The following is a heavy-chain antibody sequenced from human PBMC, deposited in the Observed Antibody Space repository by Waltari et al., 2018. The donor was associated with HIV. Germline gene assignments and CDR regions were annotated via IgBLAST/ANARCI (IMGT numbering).Heavy chain of an antibody. V-gene: IGHV7-4-1*04. CDR1: GYTFTSSS. Sequence: QVQLVQSGSELKEPGASVKIFCKASGYTFTSSSMNWVRQAPGQGLDGMGWINTNTGSPTEAQGLTGRVVFSLAASGTMAYVEISSLRADDTAVYDCARDSGKTRLCDYCGQGTLVTVSS. CDR3: ARDSGKTRLCDY. CDR2: INTNTGSP. J-gene: IGHJ4*02. D-gene: IGHD6-25*01.